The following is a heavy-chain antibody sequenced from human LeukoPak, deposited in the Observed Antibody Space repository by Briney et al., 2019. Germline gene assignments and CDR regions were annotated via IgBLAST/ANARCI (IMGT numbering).Heavy chain of an antibody. D-gene: IGHD6-19*01. CDR2: ISTYNGDT. Sequence: ASVTVSCKSSGYSFTKYTIMWVRLPPGQGLERMGLISTYNGDTNYEQQVQGRVTMTTDTSTATAYMELRSMRSDDTAGYYCAREPSNTSGRTPYFDNWGQGTLVTVSS. CDR1: GYSFTKYT. V-gene: IGHV1-18*04. J-gene: IGHJ4*02. CDR3: AREPSNTSGRTPYFDN.